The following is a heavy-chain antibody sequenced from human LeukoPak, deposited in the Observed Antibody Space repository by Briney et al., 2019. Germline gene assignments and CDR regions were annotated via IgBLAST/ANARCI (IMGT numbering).Heavy chain of an antibody. CDR2: LSKSGNT. V-gene: IGHV4-59*01. CDR1: GGSISSYY. D-gene: IGHD3-9*01. CDR3: ARARYVNSFYAFDI. Sequence: SETLSLTCTVPGGSISSYYWSWIRLPPGKGLEWIGYLSKSGNTNYSPSLKSRVTIFGDTSKNQFFLKLGSVTAADTAVYYCARARYVNSFYAFDIWGQGTLVTVSS. J-gene: IGHJ3*02.